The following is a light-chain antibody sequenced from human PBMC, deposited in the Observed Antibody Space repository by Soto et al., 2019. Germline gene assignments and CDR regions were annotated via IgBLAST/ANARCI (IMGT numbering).Light chain of an antibody. CDR1: SSNIGAGYD. CDR3: QSYDSSLSGVV. V-gene: IGLV1-40*01. Sequence: QSVLTQPPSVSGAPGRRVTISCTGSSSNIGAGYDVHWYQQLPGTAPKLLIYGNSNRPSGVPDRFSGSKSGTSASLAITGLPAEDESAYYGQSYDSSLSGVVFGGGTKLTVL. J-gene: IGLJ2*01. CDR2: GNS.